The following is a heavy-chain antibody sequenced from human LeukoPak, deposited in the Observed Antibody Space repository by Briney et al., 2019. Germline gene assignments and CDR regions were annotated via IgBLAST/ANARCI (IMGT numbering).Heavy chain of an antibody. J-gene: IGHJ6*04. D-gene: IGHD2-15*01. Sequence: GGSLRLSCAASGFTFSSCGMHWVRQAPGKGLEWVAVISYDGSNKYYADSVKGRFTISRDNSKNTPYLQMNSLRAEDTAVYYCAKVSRYCSGGSCRPDYYYGMDVWGKGTTVTVSS. CDR2: ISYDGSNK. CDR3: AKVSRYCSGGSCRPDYYYGMDV. CDR1: GFTFSSCG. V-gene: IGHV3-30*18.